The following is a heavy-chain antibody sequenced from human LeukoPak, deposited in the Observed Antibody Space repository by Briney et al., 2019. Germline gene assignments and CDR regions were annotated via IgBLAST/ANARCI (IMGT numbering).Heavy chain of an antibody. CDR2: ISSSSSTI. CDR1: GFTFSSYE. J-gene: IGHJ4*02. Sequence: GGSLRLSCAASGFTFSSYEMNWVRQAPGKGLEWVSYISSSSSTIYYADSVKGRFTISRDNSKNTLYLQMNSLRAEDTAVYYCAKHCSGGSCYQDYWGQGTLVTVSS. V-gene: IGHV3-48*03. D-gene: IGHD2-15*01. CDR3: AKHCSGGSCYQDY.